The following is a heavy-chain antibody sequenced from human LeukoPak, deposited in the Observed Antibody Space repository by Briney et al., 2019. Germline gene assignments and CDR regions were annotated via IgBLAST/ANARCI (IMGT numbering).Heavy chain of an antibody. J-gene: IGHJ4*02. Sequence: GGSLRLSCAASGFTFSNAWMTWVRQAPGKGLDWVGRIKSKTDGGTTDYGAPVKGRFTITRDDSKNTLYLQMNSLKAEDTAVYYCTSDYGSGSRHDYWGQGTLVTVSS. V-gene: IGHV3-15*01. D-gene: IGHD3-10*01. CDR1: GFTFSNAW. CDR2: IKSKTDGGTT. CDR3: TSDYGSGSRHDY.